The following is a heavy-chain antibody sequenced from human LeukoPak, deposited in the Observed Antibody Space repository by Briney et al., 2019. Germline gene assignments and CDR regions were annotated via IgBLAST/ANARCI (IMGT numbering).Heavy chain of an antibody. D-gene: IGHD3-10*01. CDR3: ARSIWFGEPLGWFDP. CDR1: GYSFTGHY. CDR2: INPKSGGT. Sequence: AASVKVSCKASGYSFTGHYMHWVRQAPGQGLEWMGWINPKSGGTNYAQKLQGRVTMTRDTSTSTAYMELRSLRSDDTAVYYCARSIWFGEPLGWFDPWGQGTLVTVSS. V-gene: IGHV1-2*02. J-gene: IGHJ5*02.